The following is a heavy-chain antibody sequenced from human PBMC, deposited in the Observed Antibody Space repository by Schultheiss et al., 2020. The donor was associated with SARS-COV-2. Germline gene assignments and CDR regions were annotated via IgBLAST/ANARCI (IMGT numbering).Heavy chain of an antibody. J-gene: IGHJ3*02. Sequence: GGSLRLSCAASGFTFSSYSMNWVRQAPGKGLEWVSVIYSGGSTYYADSVKGRFTISRDNSKNTLYLQMNSLRAEDTAVYYCARPIPLDIVVVPAAPHDAFDIWGQGTMVTVSS. CDR1: GFTFSSYS. D-gene: IGHD2-2*03. V-gene: IGHV3-66*04. CDR2: IYSGGST. CDR3: ARPIPLDIVVVPAAPHDAFDI.